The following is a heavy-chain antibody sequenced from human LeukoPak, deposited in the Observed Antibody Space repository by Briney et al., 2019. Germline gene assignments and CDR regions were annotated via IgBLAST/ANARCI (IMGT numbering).Heavy chain of an antibody. D-gene: IGHD5-24*01. CDR2: IKPDGSEK. J-gene: IGHJ4*02. CDR3: ARGTWLTDC. V-gene: IGHV3-7*01. Sequence: PGGSLRLSCAASGFTFSSYSMTWVRQAPGKGLEWVANIKPDGSEKYSVVSVRGRFTISRDNAKNSLHLQMNSLRAEDTAVYYCARGTWLTDCWGQGTLVTVSS. CDR1: GFTFSSYS.